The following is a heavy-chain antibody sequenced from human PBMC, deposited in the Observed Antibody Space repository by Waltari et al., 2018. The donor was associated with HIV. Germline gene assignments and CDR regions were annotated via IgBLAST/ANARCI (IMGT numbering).Heavy chain of an antibody. D-gene: IGHD6-19*01. CDR1: GFTFSSYG. V-gene: IGHV3-21*01. CDR2: ISSSSGHM. CDR3: ASRSSGRVAYGLDV. Sequence: EVQLVESGGGLVKPGGSLRPSCAGSGFTFSSYGMNWVRQAPGKGLEWVAYISSSSGHMKYADSVKGRFTISRDNAKNSLYLQINSLRAEDTAVYYCASRSSGRVAYGLDVWGQGTTVIVSS. J-gene: IGHJ6*02.